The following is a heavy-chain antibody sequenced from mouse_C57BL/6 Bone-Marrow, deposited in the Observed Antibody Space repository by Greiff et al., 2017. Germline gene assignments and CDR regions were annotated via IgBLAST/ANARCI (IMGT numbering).Heavy chain of an antibody. J-gene: IGHJ2*01. CDR3: ASCGSSFYFDY. D-gene: IGHD1-1*01. CDR2: IYPGDGAT. Sequence: QVQLQQSGPELVKPGASVKISCKASGYAFSSSWMNWVKQRPGKGLEWIGRIYPGDGATNYNGKFKGKATLTADTSSSTAYMQLSSLTSEDSAVYFCASCGSSFYFDYWGQGTTLTVSS. V-gene: IGHV1-82*01. CDR1: GYAFSSSW.